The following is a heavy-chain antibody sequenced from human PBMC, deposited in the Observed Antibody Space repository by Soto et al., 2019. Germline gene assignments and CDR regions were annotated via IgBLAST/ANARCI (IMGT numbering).Heavy chain of an antibody. CDR2: INPSGGYT. V-gene: IGHV1-46*03. CDR1: GYTFSSYY. J-gene: IGHJ5*02. CDR3: ARGGGLLFGLEP. Sequence: ASVKVSCKASGYTFSSYYMNWVRQAPGQGLEWLGIINPSGGYTTYAQRFLGRVTMTSDTSTSTVHMELGSLTSEDTAVYYCARGGGLLFGLEPWGEGTLVTVSS. D-gene: IGHD2-15*01.